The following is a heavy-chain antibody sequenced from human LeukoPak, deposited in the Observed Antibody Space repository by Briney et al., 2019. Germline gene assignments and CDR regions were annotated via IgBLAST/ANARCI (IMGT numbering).Heavy chain of an antibody. V-gene: IGHV4-39*07. CDR2: IYYSGST. CDR3: ARGGDSSSFSPWDY. CDR1: GGSISSSSYY. J-gene: IGHJ4*02. Sequence: PSETLSLTCTVSGGSISSSSYYWGWIRQPPGKGLEWIGSIYYSGSTYYNPSLKSRVTISVDTSKNQFSLKLSSVTAADTAVYYCARGGDSSSFSPWDYWGQGTLVTVSS. D-gene: IGHD6-6*01.